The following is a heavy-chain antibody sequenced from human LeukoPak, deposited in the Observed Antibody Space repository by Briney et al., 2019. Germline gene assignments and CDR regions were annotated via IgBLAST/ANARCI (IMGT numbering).Heavy chain of an antibody. V-gene: IGHV3-11*06. Sequence: PGGSLRLSCAVSGFTFSDYYMSWIRQAPGKGLEWVSYISSCSSYTIYADSVKGRFTISRDNAKNSLYLQMNSLSAEDTAVYYCARDPTEYSGYENYYYYYGMDVWGQGTTVTVSS. CDR3: ARDPTEYSGYENYYYYYGMDV. CDR1: GFTFSDYY. D-gene: IGHD5-12*01. CDR2: ISSCSSYT. J-gene: IGHJ6*02.